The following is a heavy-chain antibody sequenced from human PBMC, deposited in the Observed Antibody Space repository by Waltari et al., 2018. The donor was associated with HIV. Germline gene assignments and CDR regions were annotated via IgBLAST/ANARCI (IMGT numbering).Heavy chain of an antibody. D-gene: IGHD1-1*01. Sequence: EVQLVESGGGLVQPGGSLRISCAACGFTFCAYWMSWGRQAPGKGLEWVANIKQDGSEKYYVDSVKGRFTISRDNAKNSLYLQMNSLRAEDTAVYYCARDNWNDGLDIWGQGTMVTVSS. CDR2: IKQDGSEK. V-gene: IGHV3-7*01. CDR1: GFTFCAYW. J-gene: IGHJ3*02. CDR3: ARDNWNDGLDI.